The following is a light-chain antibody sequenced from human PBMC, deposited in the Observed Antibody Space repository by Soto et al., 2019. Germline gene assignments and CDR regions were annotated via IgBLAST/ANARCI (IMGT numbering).Light chain of an antibody. V-gene: IGLV3-9*01. CDR1: NIGSKS. CDR2: RDY. Sequence: SYELTQPLSVSVALGQTARITCGGSNIGSKSVHWYQKRPGQAPVVVMYRDYHRPSEIPERFSASNSGNTATLTISRAQAGDEADYYCQVWDSTTAVLFGGGTKLTVL. J-gene: IGLJ2*01. CDR3: QVWDSTTAVL.